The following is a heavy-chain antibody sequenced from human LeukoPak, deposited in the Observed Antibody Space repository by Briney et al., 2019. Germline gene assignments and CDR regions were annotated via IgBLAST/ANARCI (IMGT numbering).Heavy chain of an antibody. D-gene: IGHD5-18*01. CDR3: ARGKGYSYGYFPFDY. V-gene: IGHV4-4*07. Sequence: SETLSLTCTFSGGSITSYYWSWIRQPAGKGLEWIGRTHTSGSTNYNPSLKSRVTMSVDTSKNQFSLKLSSVTAADTAVYYCARGKGYSYGYFPFDYWGQGTLVTVSS. J-gene: IGHJ4*02. CDR1: GGSITSYY. CDR2: THTSGST.